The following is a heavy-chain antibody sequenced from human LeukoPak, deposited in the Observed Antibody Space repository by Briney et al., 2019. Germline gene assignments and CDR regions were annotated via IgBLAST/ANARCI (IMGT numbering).Heavy chain of an antibody. J-gene: IGHJ4*02. CDR2: ISDGGNT. Sequence: GGSLRLSCAASGFTFTSYALRWVRQAPGKGLEWISTISDGGNTYYADSVKGRFTIFRDNSKNTMYLQLSSLRAEDTAVYYCAKSPLAYCSGGSCYVYFDHWGQGTLVTVSS. V-gene: IGHV3-23*01. CDR3: AKSPLAYCSGGSCYVYFDH. D-gene: IGHD2-15*01. CDR1: GFTFTSYA.